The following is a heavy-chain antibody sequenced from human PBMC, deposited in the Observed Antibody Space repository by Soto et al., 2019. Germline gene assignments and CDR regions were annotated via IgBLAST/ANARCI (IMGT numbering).Heavy chain of an antibody. D-gene: IGHD4-17*01. CDR1: GFTFDDYA. CDR2: ISWNSGSI. J-gene: IGHJ6*03. Sequence: EVQLVESGGGLVQPGRSPRLSCAASGFTFDDYAMHWVRQAPGKGLEWVSGISWNSGSIGYADSVKGRFTISRDNAKNSLYLQMNSLRAEDTALYYCAKGVYGDSYYYYYMDVWGKGTTVTVSS. V-gene: IGHV3-9*01. CDR3: AKGVYGDSYYYYYMDV.